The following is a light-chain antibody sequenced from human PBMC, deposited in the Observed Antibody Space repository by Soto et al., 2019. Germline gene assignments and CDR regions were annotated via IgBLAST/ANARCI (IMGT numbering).Light chain of an antibody. J-gene: IGLJ2*01. Sequence: QSALTQPPSVSGAPGQRVTFSCTGSSSNIGAGYDVHWYQHLPGTAPKLLIFGNNNRASGVPDRFSGSKSGTSASLAITGLQAEDEADYYCQSYDTTLRTFFGGGTKLTVL. V-gene: IGLV1-40*01. CDR3: QSYDTTLRTF. CDR2: GNN. CDR1: SSNIGAGYD.